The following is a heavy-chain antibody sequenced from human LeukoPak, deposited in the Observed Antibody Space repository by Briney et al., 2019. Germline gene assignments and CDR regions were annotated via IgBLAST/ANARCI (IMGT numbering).Heavy chain of an antibody. D-gene: IGHD1-20*01. J-gene: IGHJ5*02. CDR2: MNPNSGNT. V-gene: IGHV1-8*01. Sequence: ASVKVSCKASGYTFTSYDINWVRQATGQGLEWMGWMNPNSGNTGYAQKFQGRVTMTRNTSISTGYMELSSLRSEDTAVYYCARGRITGTTEWFDPWGQGTLVTVSS. CDR1: GYTFTSYD. CDR3: ARGRITGTTEWFDP.